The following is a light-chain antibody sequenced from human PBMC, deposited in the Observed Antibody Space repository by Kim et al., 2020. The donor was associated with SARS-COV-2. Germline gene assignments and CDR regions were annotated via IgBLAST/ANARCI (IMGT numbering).Light chain of an antibody. CDR3: NSRDSSGNLYV. J-gene: IGLJ1*01. Sequence: SSELTQDPAVSVALGQTVSFTCQGDSLRTYYAGWYQQKPGQAPVLVIYDKNNRPSGIPDRFSGSSSGDTASLTITGAQAEDEADYYCNSRDSSGNLYVFGTGTKSPS. CDR1: SLRTYY. CDR2: DKN. V-gene: IGLV3-19*01.